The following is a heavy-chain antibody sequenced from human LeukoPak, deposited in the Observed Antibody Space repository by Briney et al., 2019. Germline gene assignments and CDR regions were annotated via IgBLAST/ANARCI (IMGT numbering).Heavy chain of an antibody. CDR2: INRESTCI. CDR1: GFTFNGYS. J-gene: IGHJ4*02. D-gene: IGHD1-1*01. CDR3: VREGYTHGHSLYYFDY. Sequence: PGGSLRLSCAASGFTFNGYSMNWVRQAPGKGLEWVSSINRESTCIHDADSVKGRFAISRDNAKNLLYLQMSSLRVEDTAVYYCVREGYTHGHSLYYFDYWGQGALVTVSS. V-gene: IGHV3-21*01.